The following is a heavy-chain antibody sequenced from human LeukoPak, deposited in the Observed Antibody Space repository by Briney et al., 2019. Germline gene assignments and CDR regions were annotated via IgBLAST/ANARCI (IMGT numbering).Heavy chain of an antibody. J-gene: IGHJ4*02. CDR2: ISSGSAYI. CDR1: RFMFSDYS. CDR3: TRGPTRIGVPATWPLDY. D-gene: IGHD2-21*02. Sequence: GGSLRLSCTASRFMFSDYSMKWVRQAPGKGPEWVSSISSGSAYIYYADSLKGRFTISRDNAKNSLYLQMNSLRAEDTAVYYCTRGPTRIGVPATWPLDYWGQGTLVTVSS. V-gene: IGHV3-21*01.